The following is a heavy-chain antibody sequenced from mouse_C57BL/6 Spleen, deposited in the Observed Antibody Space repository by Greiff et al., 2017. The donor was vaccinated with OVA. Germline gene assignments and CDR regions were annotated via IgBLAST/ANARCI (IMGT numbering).Heavy chain of an antibody. J-gene: IGHJ4*01. CDR2: IDPSDSYT. V-gene: IGHV1-50*01. CDR1: GYTFTSYW. CDR3: ARVDYAMDY. Sequence: QVQLQQPGAELVKPGASVKLSCKASGYTFTSYWMQWVKQRPGQGLEWIGEIDPSDSYTNYNQKFKGKATLTVDISSSTAYMQLSSLTSEDSAVYYCARVDYAMDYWGQGTSVTVSS.